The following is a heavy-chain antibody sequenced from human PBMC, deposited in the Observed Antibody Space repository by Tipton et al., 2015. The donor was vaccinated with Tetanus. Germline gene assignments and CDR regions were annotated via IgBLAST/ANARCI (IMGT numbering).Heavy chain of an antibody. CDR3: VRANYEFPKKGPFDY. V-gene: IGHV4-59*01. J-gene: IGHJ4*02. CDR1: GSSMSSYY. CDR2: ITYSART. D-gene: IGHD3-3*01. Sequence: TLSLTCSVSGSSMSSYYWSWIRQTPGKRLEWIGYITYSARTKYNPSLSSRVTLSLAASKNQFSLRLTSVTAADTAVYYCVRANYEFPKKGPFDYWGPGSLVIVSS.